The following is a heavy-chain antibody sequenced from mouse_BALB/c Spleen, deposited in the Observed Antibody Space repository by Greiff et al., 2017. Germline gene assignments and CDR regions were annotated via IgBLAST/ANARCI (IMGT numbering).Heavy chain of an antibody. V-gene: IGHV1-39*01. CDR1: GYSFTDYI. Sequence: ELQLQQTGPELVKPGASVKISCKASGYSFTDYIMLWVKQSHGKSLEWIGNINPYYGSTSYNLKFKGKATLTVDKSSSTAYMQLNSLTSEDSAVYYCAIYDYESYWGQGTTLTVSS. D-gene: IGHD2-4*01. CDR2: INPYYGST. J-gene: IGHJ2*01. CDR3: AIYDYESY.